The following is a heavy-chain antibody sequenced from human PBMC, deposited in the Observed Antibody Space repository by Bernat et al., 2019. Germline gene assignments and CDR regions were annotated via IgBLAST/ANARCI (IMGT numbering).Heavy chain of an antibody. Sequence: QVQLVESGGGVVQPGRSLRLSCEVSGFTFSSYAMHWVRQAPGKGLEWVAVISYDGRNKYYADSVKGRFTISRDNSKNTRYLQMNSLRAEDTAVYYCARGIGYYDFWSGYYPLDYWGQGTLVTVSS. D-gene: IGHD3-3*01. CDR2: ISYDGRNK. CDR1: GFTFSSYA. CDR3: ARGIGYYDFWSGYYPLDY. J-gene: IGHJ4*02. V-gene: IGHV3-30*04.